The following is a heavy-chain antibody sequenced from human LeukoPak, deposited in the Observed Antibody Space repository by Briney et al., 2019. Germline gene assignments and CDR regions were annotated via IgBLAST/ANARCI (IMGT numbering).Heavy chain of an antibody. CDR1: GFTFDIYA. V-gene: IGHV3-30*01. CDR3: ARDPPFRTGWSQNFFDY. D-gene: IGHD6-19*01. J-gene: IGHJ4*02. CDR2: ISYDGGNI. Sequence: GGSLRLSCAASGFTFDIYAMHWVRQAPGKGLEWVALISYDGGNIYYADSVKGRFTISRDNSQNTLYLQMNSLRAEDTAVYYCARDPPFRTGWSQNFFDYWGPGTLVTVSS.